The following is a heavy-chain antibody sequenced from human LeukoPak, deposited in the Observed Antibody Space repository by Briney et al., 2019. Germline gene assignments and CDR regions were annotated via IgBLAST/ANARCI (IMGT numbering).Heavy chain of an antibody. CDR2: IYYSGST. Sequence: SETLSLTCTVSGGSISSYYWSWIRQPPGKGLEWIGYIYYSGSTNYNPSLKSRVTISVDTSKNQFSLKLSSVTAADTAVYYCARMGIHAQDDYWGQGTLVTVSS. V-gene: IGHV4-59*01. J-gene: IGHJ4*02. CDR1: GGSISSYY. CDR3: ARMGIHAQDDY. D-gene: IGHD7-27*01.